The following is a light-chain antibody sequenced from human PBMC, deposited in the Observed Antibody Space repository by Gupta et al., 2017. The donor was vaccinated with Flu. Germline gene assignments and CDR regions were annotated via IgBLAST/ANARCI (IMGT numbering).Light chain of an antibody. J-gene: IGKJ1*01. CDR1: ESLVYSDGDSY. Sequence: DAVMTQSPLSLPVTLGQPASISCRSSESLVYSDGDSYVSWFHQRPGQSPRRLIYKASNRDSGVPDRISGSGSGTDFTLTISRLEAEDVGVYYCMHRTRGPWTFGQGTKVEI. CDR2: KAS. V-gene: IGKV2-30*01. CDR3: MHRTRGPWT.